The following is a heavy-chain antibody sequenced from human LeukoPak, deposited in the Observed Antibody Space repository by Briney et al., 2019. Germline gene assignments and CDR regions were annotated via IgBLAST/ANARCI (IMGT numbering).Heavy chain of an antibody. Sequence: GASLRLSCVASGFSFSTAWMTWVRQAPGKGLEWVSYISSSGSTIYYADSVKGRFTISRDNAKNSLYLQMNSLRAEDTAVYYCARPLVPDDYVGNWFDPWGQGTLVTVSS. CDR3: ARPLVPDDYVGNWFDP. J-gene: IGHJ5*02. CDR1: GFSFSTAW. V-gene: IGHV3-48*04. D-gene: IGHD4-17*01. CDR2: ISSSGSTI.